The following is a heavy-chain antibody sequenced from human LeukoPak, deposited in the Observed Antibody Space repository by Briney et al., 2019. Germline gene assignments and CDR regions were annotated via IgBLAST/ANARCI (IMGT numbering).Heavy chain of an antibody. Sequence: SGGSLRLSCAASGFTFSSYSMNWVRQAPGKGLEWVSSISSSSSYIYYADSVKGRFTISRDNAKNSLYLQMNSLRAEDTAVYYCARVRSSGWYSTPDAFDIWGQGTMVTVSS. CDR1: GFTFSSYS. CDR2: ISSSSSYI. J-gene: IGHJ3*02. CDR3: ARVRSSGWYSTPDAFDI. D-gene: IGHD6-19*01. V-gene: IGHV3-21*01.